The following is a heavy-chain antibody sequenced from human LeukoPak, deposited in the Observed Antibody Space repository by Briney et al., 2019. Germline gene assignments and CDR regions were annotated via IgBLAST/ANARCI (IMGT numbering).Heavy chain of an antibody. V-gene: IGHV3-23*01. Sequence: PGGSLRLSCAASGFTFSSYAMSWVRQAPGKGLEWVSAISGSGGSTYYADSVKGRFTISRDNSKNTLYLQMNSLRAEDTAVYYCARIGHDLNQTFDSWGHGTLITVSS. CDR2: ISGSGGST. CDR3: ARIGHDLNQTFDS. D-gene: IGHD1-14*01. CDR1: GFTFSSYA. J-gene: IGHJ5*01.